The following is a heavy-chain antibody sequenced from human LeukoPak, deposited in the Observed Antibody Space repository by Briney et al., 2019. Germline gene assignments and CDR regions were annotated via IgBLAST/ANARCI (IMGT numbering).Heavy chain of an antibody. V-gene: IGHV3-49*04. CDR3: TRPAGDSSPFDG. CDR1: GFTFGDYA. D-gene: IGHD7-27*01. CDR2: IRSKAYGGTT. Sequence: GGPLRLSCTASGFTFGDYAMSWVRQAPGKGLEWVGFIRSKAYGGTTEYAASVKGRLTISRDDSKGIAYLQMNSLNTEDTAVYYCTRPAGDSSPFDGRGQGTLVTVSS. J-gene: IGHJ4*02.